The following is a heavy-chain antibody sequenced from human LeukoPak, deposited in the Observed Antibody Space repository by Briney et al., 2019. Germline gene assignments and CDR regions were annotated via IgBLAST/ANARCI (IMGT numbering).Heavy chain of an antibody. CDR1: GYTFTGYY. J-gene: IGHJ4*02. CDR3: ARVVVNGGDYFDY. Sequence: ASVKVSCKASGYTFTGYYMHWLRQAPGQGLEWIGWINPNSGGTNYAQKFQGRVTMTRDTSISTAYMELSRLRSDDTAVYYCARVVVNGGDYFDYWGQGTLVTVSS. D-gene: IGHD2-15*01. V-gene: IGHV1-2*02. CDR2: INPNSGGT.